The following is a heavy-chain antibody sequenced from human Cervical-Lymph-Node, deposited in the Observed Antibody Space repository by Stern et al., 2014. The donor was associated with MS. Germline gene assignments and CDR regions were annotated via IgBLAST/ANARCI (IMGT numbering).Heavy chain of an antibody. CDR2: IYNSGST. CDR1: GGSISSGNYY. V-gene: IGHV4-31*03. CDR3: ARTDSSGYYNHY. Sequence: QVQLQESGPGLVKPSQTLSLTCTVSGGSISSGNYYWSWIRQHPGKGLEWIGYIYNSGSTYYNPSLKSRVTISVDTSKNQFSLKLSSVTAADTAVYYCARTDSSGYYNHYWGQGTLVTVSS. D-gene: IGHD3-22*01. J-gene: IGHJ4*02.